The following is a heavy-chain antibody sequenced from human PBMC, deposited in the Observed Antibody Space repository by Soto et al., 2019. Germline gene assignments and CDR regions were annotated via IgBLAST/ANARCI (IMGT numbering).Heavy chain of an antibody. Sequence: SVKVSCKASGGTFSSYAISWVRQAPGQGLEWLGGVIPIFGTANYAQKFQGRVTITADESTSTAYMELSSLRSEDTAVYYCSRHDCISTSCYYYYYYGMDVWGQGTTVTVSS. CDR2: VIPIFGTA. V-gene: IGHV1-69*13. D-gene: IGHD2-2*01. CDR3: SRHDCISTSCYYYYYYGMDV. CDR1: GGTFSSYA. J-gene: IGHJ6*02.